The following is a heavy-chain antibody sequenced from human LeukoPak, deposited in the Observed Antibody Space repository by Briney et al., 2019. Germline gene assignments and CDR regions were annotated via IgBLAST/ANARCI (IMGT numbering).Heavy chain of an antibody. D-gene: IGHD2-2*01. CDR2: IIPILGIA. CDR1: GGTFSSYA. Sequence: ASVKVSCKASGGTFSSYAISWVRQAPGQGLEWMGRIIPILGIANYAQKFQGRVTITADKSTSTAYMELSSLRSEDTAVYYCARENIVVVPAAYYYMDVWGKGTTVTVSS. J-gene: IGHJ6*03. V-gene: IGHV1-69*04. CDR3: ARENIVVVPAAYYYMDV.